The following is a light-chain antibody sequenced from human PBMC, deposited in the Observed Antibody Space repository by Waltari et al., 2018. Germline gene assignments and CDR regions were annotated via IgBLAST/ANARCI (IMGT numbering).Light chain of an antibody. V-gene: IGLV3-1*01. Sequence: SYELTQSPSVSVSPGQTASITCSGDNLGDKYACWYQQKPGQSPVMVLYQDTKRPSGLPHRFYGANSGNTATLTISGTQAIDEADYYCQAWDSSTYHVVFGGGTKLTVL. CDR2: QDT. CDR1: NLGDKY. J-gene: IGLJ2*01. CDR3: QAWDSSTYHVV.